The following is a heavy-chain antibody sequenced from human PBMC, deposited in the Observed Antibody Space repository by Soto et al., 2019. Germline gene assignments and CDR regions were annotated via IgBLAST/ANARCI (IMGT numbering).Heavy chain of an antibody. Sequence: SGPTLVNPTQTLTLTCTFSGSSLSTRDMSVSWIRQSPGKALEWLALIDWEDDKFYSTSLKTRLTISKDTSKNQVVLTMTNMDPVDTATYFCARTSVAQGLFYFDFWGQGTLVTVSS. CDR1: GSSLSTRDMS. V-gene: IGHV2-70*01. J-gene: IGHJ4*02. CDR3: ARTSVAQGLFYFDF. CDR2: IDWEDDK. D-gene: IGHD2-21*01.